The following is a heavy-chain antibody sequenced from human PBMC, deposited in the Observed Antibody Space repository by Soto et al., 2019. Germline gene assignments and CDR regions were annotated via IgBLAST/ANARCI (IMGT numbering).Heavy chain of an antibody. D-gene: IGHD4-4*01. CDR1: GGTFSTYT. V-gene: IGHV1-69*08. Sequence: QVQLVQSGAEVKKPGSSVKVSCKASGGTFSTYTITWVRQAPGQGLEWMGRIIAIIGIINYAQKFEGRVTISADKCTGTAYMELTGLRSDDTAVYYCAGDPDSHYNDSHASSYPWGQGTLVTVSS. J-gene: IGHJ5*02. CDR3: AGDPDSHYNDSHASSYP. CDR2: IIAIIGII.